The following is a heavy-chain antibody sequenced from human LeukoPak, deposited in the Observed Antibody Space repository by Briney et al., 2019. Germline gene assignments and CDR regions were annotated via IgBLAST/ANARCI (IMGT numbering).Heavy chain of an antibody. CDR1: GVSISSGDYY. D-gene: IGHD6-19*01. Sequence: SETLSLTCTVSGVSISSGDYYWSWIRQPPGKGLEWIGYIYYSGSTYYNPSLKSRVTISVDTSKNQFSLTLSSVTAADTAVYYCARGFIAVAETFDSWGQGALVTVSS. V-gene: IGHV4-30-4*01. CDR3: ARGFIAVAETFDS. J-gene: IGHJ4*02. CDR2: IYYSGST.